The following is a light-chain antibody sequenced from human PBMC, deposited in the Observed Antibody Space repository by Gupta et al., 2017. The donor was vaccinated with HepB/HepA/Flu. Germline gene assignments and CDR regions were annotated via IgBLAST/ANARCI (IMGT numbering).Light chain of an antibody. V-gene: IGKV3-11*01. CDR3: QQRINGHHMYT. CDR2: DAS. Sequence: EIVLTQSPATLSLSPGERATLSCRASQSVSSYLAWYQQKPGQAPRLLIYDASNRATGIPARFSGSGDGTDFTLTISSREPEDFAVYYCQQRINGHHMYTFGQGTKMEIK. CDR1: QSVSSY. J-gene: IGKJ2*01.